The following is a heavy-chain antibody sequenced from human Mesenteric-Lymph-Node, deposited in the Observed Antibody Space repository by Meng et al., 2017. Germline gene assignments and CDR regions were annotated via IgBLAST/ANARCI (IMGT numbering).Heavy chain of an antibody. J-gene: IGHJ4*02. D-gene: IGHD5-12*01. CDR3: ASLMIVATDLGDFDY. Sequence: GGSLRLSCAASGFTFSTYAMHWVRQAPGKGLEWVAVISYDGSDKYYADSVKGRFTISRDTSANTLYLQMNSLRPEDTAVYYCASLMIVATDLGDFDYWGQGTLVTVSS. CDR1: GFTFSTYA. V-gene: IGHV3-30*04. CDR2: ISYDGSDK.